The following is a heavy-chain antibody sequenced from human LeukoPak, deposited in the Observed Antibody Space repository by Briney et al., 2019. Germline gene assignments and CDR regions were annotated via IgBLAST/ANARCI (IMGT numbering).Heavy chain of an antibody. CDR2: IYYSGST. Sequence: SETLSLTCTVSGGSISSSSYYWGWIRQPPGKGLERIGSIYYSGSTYYNPSLKSRVTISVDTSKNQFSLKLSSVTAADTAVYYCARQITMVRGVIMRSFDYWGQGTLVTVSS. CDR1: GGSISSSSYY. J-gene: IGHJ4*02. V-gene: IGHV4-39*07. CDR3: ARQITMVRGVIMRSFDY. D-gene: IGHD3-10*01.